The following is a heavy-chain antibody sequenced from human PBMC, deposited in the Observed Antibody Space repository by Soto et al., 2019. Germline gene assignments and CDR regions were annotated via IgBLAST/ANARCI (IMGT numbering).Heavy chain of an antibody. D-gene: IGHD2-15*01. V-gene: IGHV3-30-3*01. CDR2: ISYDGSNK. CDR3: AKGPSSSGRGHFDY. CDR1: GFTFSSYA. Sequence: QVQLVESGGGVVQPGRSLRLSCAASGFTFSSYAMHWVRQAPGKGLEWVALISYDGSNKYYADSVKGRFTISRDNSKNSMYMQMMSLRAEDTAVYDGAKGPSSSGRGHFDYWGQGTLVTVSS. J-gene: IGHJ4*02.